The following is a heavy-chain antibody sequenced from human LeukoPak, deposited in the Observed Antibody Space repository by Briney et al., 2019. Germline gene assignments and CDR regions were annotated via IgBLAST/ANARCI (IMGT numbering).Heavy chain of an antibody. CDR1: GGSISSYY. D-gene: IGHD3-10*01. Sequence: SETLSLTCTVSGGSISSYYWSWIRQPAGKGLVWIGRIYTSGSTNYNPSLKSRVTMSVDTSKNQFSLKLSSVTAADTAVYYCARDRGNYDAFDIWGQGTMVTVSS. CDR3: ARDRGNYDAFDI. J-gene: IGHJ3*02. CDR2: IYTSGST. V-gene: IGHV4-4*07.